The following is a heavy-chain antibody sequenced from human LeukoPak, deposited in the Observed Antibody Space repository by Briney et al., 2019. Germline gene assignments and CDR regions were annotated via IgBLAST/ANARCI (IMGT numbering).Heavy chain of an antibody. J-gene: IGHJ4*02. CDR3: ARDPWELLGAYDY. Sequence: SETLSLTCTVSGGSISSSSYYWGWIRQPPGKGLEWIGSIYYSGSTYYNPSLKSRVTISVDTSKNQFSLKLSSVTAADTAVYYCARDPWELLGAYDYWGQGTLVTVSS. CDR2: IYYSGST. D-gene: IGHD1-26*01. V-gene: IGHV4-39*07. CDR1: GGSISSSSYY.